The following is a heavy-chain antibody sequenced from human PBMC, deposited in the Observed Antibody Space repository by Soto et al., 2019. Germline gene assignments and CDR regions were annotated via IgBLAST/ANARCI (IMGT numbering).Heavy chain of an antibody. CDR1: GYTFTSYG. J-gene: IGHJ5*02. D-gene: IGHD3-3*01. Sequence: ASVKVSCKASGYTFTSYGISWVRQAPGQGLEWMGWISAYNGNTNYAQKLQGRVTMTTDTSTSTAYMELRGLRSDDTAVYYCARGGGAIFGVVIISGVWFDPWGQGTLVTVSS. CDR2: ISAYNGNT. CDR3: ARGGGAIFGVVIISGVWFDP. V-gene: IGHV1-18*04.